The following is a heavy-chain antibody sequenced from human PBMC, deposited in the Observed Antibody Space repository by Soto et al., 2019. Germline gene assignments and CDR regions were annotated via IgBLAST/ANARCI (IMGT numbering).Heavy chain of an antibody. CDR2: ISPIFGTA. CDR1: GGTFSSYA. Sequence: QVQLVQSGAEVKKPGSSVKVSCKASGGTFSSYAISWVRQAPGQGLEWMGGISPIFGTANYAQKFQGRVTSTADESTSKAYMELSSLRSEDTAVYYCARDCDSSGYYGSYNSFDPWGQGTLVTVSS. D-gene: IGHD3-22*01. J-gene: IGHJ5*02. V-gene: IGHV1-69*12. CDR3: ARDCDSSGYYGSYNSFDP.